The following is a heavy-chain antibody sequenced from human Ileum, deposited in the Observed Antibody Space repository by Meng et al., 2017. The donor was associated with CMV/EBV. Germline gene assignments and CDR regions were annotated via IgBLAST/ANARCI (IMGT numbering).Heavy chain of an antibody. D-gene: IGHD2-2*01. V-gene: IGHV3-30-3*01. Sequence: GESLKISCVASGFWFNKYAVHWVRQAPATGLEWVAVISDDGTNKYYADSVMGRFSISRDNPKNTLYLQMTSLRPEDTAVYYCARDRVGDIVVVPTAGAYYYGMDVWGQGTTVTVSS. CDR2: ISDDGTNK. J-gene: IGHJ6*02. CDR3: ARDRVGDIVVVPTAGAYYYGMDV. CDR1: GFWFNKYA.